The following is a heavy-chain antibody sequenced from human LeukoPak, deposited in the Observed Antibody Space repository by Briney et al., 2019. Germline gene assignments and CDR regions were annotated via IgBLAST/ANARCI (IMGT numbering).Heavy chain of an antibody. Sequence: GGSLRLSCAASGFTFSSYAMHWVRQAPGQGLEWVAVISYDGSNKYYADSVKGRFTISRDNTKNTLYLQMNSLRAEDTAVYYCARAPPFDYDFRSGYFDYWGQGTLVTVSS. CDR3: ARAPPFDYDFRSGYFDY. CDR1: GFTFSSYA. J-gene: IGHJ4*02. D-gene: IGHD3-3*01. V-gene: IGHV3-30-3*01. CDR2: ISYDGSNK.